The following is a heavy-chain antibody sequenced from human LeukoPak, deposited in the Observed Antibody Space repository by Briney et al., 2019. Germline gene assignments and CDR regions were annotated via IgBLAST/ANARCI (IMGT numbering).Heavy chain of an antibody. J-gene: IGHJ4*02. V-gene: IGHV1-2*02. CDR1: GYTFTCYY. D-gene: IGHD3-22*01. CDR3: ARAWHYYDSSGRDWLLLRGLFDY. CDR2: INPNSGGT. Sequence: GASVKVSCKASGYTFTCYYMHWVRQAPGQGLEWMGWINPNSGGTNYAQKFQGRVTMTRDTSISTAYMELSRLRSDDTAVYYCARAWHYYDSSGRDWLLLRGLFDYWGQGTLVTVSS.